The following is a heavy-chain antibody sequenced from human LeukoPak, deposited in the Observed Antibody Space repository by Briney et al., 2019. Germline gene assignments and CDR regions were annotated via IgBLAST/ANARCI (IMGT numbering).Heavy chain of an antibody. D-gene: IGHD1-26*01. CDR2: VNSDGYST. CDR3: ATSYRGKYRAFDS. CDR1: GFTFSSYW. J-gene: IGHJ3*02. V-gene: IGHV3-74*01. Sequence: SGGSLRLSCAASGFTFSSYWMHWVRQVPGRGLVWVSRVNSDGYSTSYADSVKGRFTISRDNAKNTLYLQRNSLRAEDTAVYYCATSYRGKYRAFDSWGQGTMVTVSS.